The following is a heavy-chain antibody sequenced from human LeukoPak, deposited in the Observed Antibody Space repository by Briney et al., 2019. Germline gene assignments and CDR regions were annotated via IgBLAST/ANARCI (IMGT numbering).Heavy chain of an antibody. CDR3: AGRIETDEVHVVFTPWFDP. Sequence: GASVKVSCNISEYGLNDLSIHWVRQSPGKGLEWVAGFDPEDNEIIYAQNFQGRVTLTEDTSTDTAFMELRGLRSEDTAVYYCAGRIETDEVHVVFTPWFDPWGQGTLVIVSS. CDR1: EYGLNDLS. V-gene: IGHV1-24*01. D-gene: IGHD3-22*01. J-gene: IGHJ5*02. CDR2: FDPEDNEI.